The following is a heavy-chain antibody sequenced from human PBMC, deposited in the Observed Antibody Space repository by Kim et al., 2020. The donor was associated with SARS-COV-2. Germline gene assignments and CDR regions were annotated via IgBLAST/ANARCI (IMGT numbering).Heavy chain of an antibody. CDR3: ARQIAAAGTYYFDY. D-gene: IGHD6-13*01. Sequence: GGSLRLSCAASGFTFSSYGMHWVRQAPGKGLEWVAVIWYDGSNKYYADSVKGRFTITRDNSKNTLYLLMNSLRAEDTALYYCARQIAAAGTYYFDYWGQG. CDR1: GFTFSSYG. J-gene: IGHJ4*02. V-gene: IGHV3-33*01. CDR2: IWYDGSNK.